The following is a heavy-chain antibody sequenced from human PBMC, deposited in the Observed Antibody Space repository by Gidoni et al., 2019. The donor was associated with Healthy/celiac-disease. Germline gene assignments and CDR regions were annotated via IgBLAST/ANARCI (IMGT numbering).Heavy chain of an antibody. V-gene: IGHV1-3*01. CDR2: INAGNGNT. CDR3: ARDRSSGSKFDY. Sequence: QVQLVQSGAEVKKPGASVKVSCKASGYTFTSYAMHWVRQAPGQRLEWMGRINAGNGNTKYSQKFQGRVTSTRDTSASTAYMELSSLRSEDTAVYYCARDRSSGSKFDYWGQGTLVTVSS. J-gene: IGHJ4*02. D-gene: IGHD6-19*01. CDR1: GYTFTSYA.